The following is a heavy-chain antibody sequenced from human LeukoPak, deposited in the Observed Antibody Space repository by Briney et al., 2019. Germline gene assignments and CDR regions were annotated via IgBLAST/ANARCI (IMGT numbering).Heavy chain of an antibody. D-gene: IGHD3-10*01. Sequence: SETLSLTCAVSGHSISSGYYWGWIRQPPGKGLEWIGSIYHSGGTYYNPSLKSRVTISVDTSKNQFSLKLSSVTAADTAVYYCARHSSADYGSGSPGGFWGQGTLVTVSS. V-gene: IGHV4-38-2*01. J-gene: IGHJ4*02. CDR1: GHSISSGYY. CDR2: IYHSGGT. CDR3: ARHSSADYGSGSPGGF.